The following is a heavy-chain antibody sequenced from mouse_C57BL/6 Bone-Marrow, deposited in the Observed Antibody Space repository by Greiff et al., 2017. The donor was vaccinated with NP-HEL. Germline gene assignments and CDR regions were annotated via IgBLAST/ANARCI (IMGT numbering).Heavy chain of an antibody. D-gene: IGHD2-1*01. V-gene: IGHV1-81*01. CDR3: ARGRGNLPWFAY. CDR1: GYTFTSYG. CDR2: IYPRSGNT. J-gene: IGHJ3*01. Sequence: QVQLQQSGAELARPGASVKLSCKASGYTFTSYGISWVKQRTGQGLEWIGEIYPRSGNTYYNEKFKGKATLTADKSSSTAYMELRSLTSEDSAVYFCARGRGNLPWFAYWGQGTLVTVSA.